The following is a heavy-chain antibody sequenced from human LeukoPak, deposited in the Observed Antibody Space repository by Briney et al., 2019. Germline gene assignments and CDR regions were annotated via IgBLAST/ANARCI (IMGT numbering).Heavy chain of an antibody. CDR1: GFTFSNYG. J-gene: IGHJ4*02. D-gene: IGHD1-26*01. CDR2: IRYEGNEK. CDR3: ARVKYSGSYPHDY. Sequence: PGGSLRLSCAASGFTFSNYGMHWVRQAPGKGLEWVAFIRYEGNEKYYAGSVKGRFTIFRDNSKNTLYLEMNSLRAEDTALYYCARVKYSGSYPHDYWGQGTLVTVSS. V-gene: IGHV3-30*02.